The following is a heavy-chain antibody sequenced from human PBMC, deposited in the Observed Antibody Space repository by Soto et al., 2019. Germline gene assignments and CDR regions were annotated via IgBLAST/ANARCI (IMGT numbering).Heavy chain of an antibody. V-gene: IGHV4-34*01. CDR2: INHSGST. J-gene: IGHJ4*02. CDR1: GGSFSGHY. Sequence: QVQLQQWGAGLLKPSETLSLTCAVYGGSFSGHYWSWIRQPPGKGLEWIGEINHSGSTNYHPSLKSRVTISVDTSKNQCSLKLSSVTAADTAVYYCARGRISSSVDYWGQGPLVTVSS. D-gene: IGHD6-6*01. CDR3: ARGRISSSVDY.